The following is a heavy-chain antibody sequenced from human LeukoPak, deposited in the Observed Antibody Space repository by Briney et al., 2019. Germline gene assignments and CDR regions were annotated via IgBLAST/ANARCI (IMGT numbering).Heavy chain of an antibody. D-gene: IGHD6-19*01. CDR1: GGSFSGYY. CDR3: ARHPPGYSSGWYWFDP. V-gene: IGHV4-34*01. CDR2: INHSGST. Sequence: SVTLSLTCAVYGGSFSGYYWSWIRQPPGKGLEWIGEINHSGSTNYNPSLKSRVTISVDTSKNQFSLKLSSVTAADTAVYYCARHPPGYSSGWYWFDPWGQGTLVTVSS. J-gene: IGHJ5*02.